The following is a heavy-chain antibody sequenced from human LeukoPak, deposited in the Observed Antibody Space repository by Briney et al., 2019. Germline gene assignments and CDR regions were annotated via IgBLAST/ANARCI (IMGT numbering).Heavy chain of an antibody. Sequence: GASVKVSCKASGDTFSNHGISWVRQAPGQGLEWMGWISVYNGNTNYARNLQGRVTMTTDTSTSTAYMELRSLRSDDTAVYYCARDFAPLWFGELSPYYYYDMDAWGQGTTVTVSS. CDR1: GDTFSNHG. V-gene: IGHV1-18*01. CDR2: ISVYNGNT. J-gene: IGHJ6*02. CDR3: ARDFAPLWFGELSPYYYYDMDA. D-gene: IGHD3-10*01.